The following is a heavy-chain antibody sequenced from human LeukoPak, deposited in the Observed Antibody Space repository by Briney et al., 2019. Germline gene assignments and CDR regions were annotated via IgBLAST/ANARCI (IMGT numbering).Heavy chain of an antibody. Sequence: GGSLKLSCAASGFTFSGSAMHWVRQASGKGLEWVGRIRSKANSYATTYAASVKGRFTISRDDSKNTAYLQMNSLKTEDTAVYYCTRPSSTTGTTFWFDPWGQGTLVTVSS. CDR3: TRPSSTTGTTFWFDP. CDR1: GFTFSGSA. CDR2: IRSKANSYAT. V-gene: IGHV3-73*01. J-gene: IGHJ5*02. D-gene: IGHD1-1*01.